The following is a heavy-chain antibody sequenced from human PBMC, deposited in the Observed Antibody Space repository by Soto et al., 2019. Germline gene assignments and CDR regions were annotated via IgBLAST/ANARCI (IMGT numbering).Heavy chain of an antibody. CDR2: IYWNDDK. V-gene: IGHV2-5*01. Sequence: GPTLVKPTQTLTLTCIFSGFSLRTSGVGVGWIRQPPGKALEWLGFIYWNDDKRYSPSLKSRLTITKDTSKNQVVLTMTNMDPVDTATYYCAKSGSSGWYGWFDPWGQGTLVTVSS. D-gene: IGHD6-19*01. CDR3: AKSGSSGWYGWFDP. J-gene: IGHJ5*02. CDR1: GFSLRTSGVG.